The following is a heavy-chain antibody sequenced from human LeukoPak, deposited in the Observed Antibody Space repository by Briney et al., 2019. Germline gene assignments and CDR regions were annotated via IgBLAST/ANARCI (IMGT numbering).Heavy chain of an antibody. V-gene: IGHV1-2*02. CDR1: GYTFTDYY. D-gene: IGHD1-1*01. CDR2: INPNSADT. CDR3: ARVPDVEFVDH. Sequence: ASVKVSCKASGYTFTDYYMHWVRQAPGQGLEWMGWINPNSADTNYVQKFQGRVTMTRDTSLNTAYMELSRLRSDDTAVYYCARVPDVEFVDHRGQGTLVTVSS. J-gene: IGHJ4*02.